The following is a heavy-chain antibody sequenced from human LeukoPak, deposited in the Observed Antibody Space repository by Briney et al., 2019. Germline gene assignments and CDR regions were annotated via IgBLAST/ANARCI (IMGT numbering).Heavy chain of an antibody. CDR2: ITWNRDNI. Sequence: PGRSLRLSCTVSGFTFDDYAMHWVRLTPGKGLEWVAGITWNRDNIGYGDSVKGRFTISRDNVKNVLYLQMNSLRPEDTALYYCAKDLSSAITSALVLDVWGQGTTV. V-gene: IGHV3-9*01. D-gene: IGHD3-22*01. J-gene: IGHJ6*02. CDR1: GFTFDDYA. CDR3: AKDLSSAITSALVLDV.